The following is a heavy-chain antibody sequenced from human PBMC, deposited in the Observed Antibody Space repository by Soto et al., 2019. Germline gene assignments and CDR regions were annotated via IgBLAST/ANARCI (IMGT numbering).Heavy chain of an antibody. CDR1: GYSFTSYW. J-gene: IGHJ3*02. CDR2: IYPGDSDT. V-gene: IGHV5-51*01. Sequence: GESLKISCKGSGYSFTSYWIGWVRQMPGKGLEWMGIIYPGDSDTRYSPSFQGQVTISADKSISTAYLQWSSLKASDTAMYYCATTLAYCGGDCYSDDAFDIWGQGTMVTVSS. CDR3: ATTLAYCGGDCYSDDAFDI. D-gene: IGHD2-21*02.